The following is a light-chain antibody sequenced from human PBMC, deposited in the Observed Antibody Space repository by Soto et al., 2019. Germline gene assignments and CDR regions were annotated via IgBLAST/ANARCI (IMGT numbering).Light chain of an antibody. CDR3: HQYADSPQT. J-gene: IGKJ2*01. CDR2: AAS. CDR1: QSVISSF. V-gene: IGKV3-20*01. Sequence: EVGLTQSPGTLSLSPGERATLSCRASQSVISSFLAWSQQKPGQAPRLIIHAASTGATGIPARFRGSGSGTDFTLTISSLEPEDSAVYFCHQYADSPQTFGQGTKVDI.